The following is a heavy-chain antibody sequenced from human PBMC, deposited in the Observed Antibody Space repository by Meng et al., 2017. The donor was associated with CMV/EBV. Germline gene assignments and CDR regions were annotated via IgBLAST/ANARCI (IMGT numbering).Heavy chain of an antibody. Sequence: GSSISSGGYCWGWIRQPPGKGLEWIGYIYYSGSTYYNPSLKSRVTISVDTSKNQFSLKLSSVTAADTAVYYCARTGIAAAGHNWFDPWGQGTLVTVSS. J-gene: IGHJ5*02. CDR2: IYYSGST. CDR1: GSSISSGGYC. V-gene: IGHV4-31*02. CDR3: ARTGIAAAGHNWFDP. D-gene: IGHD6-13*01.